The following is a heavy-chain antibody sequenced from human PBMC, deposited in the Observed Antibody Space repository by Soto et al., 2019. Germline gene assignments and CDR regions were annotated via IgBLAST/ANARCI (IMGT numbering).Heavy chain of an antibody. CDR2: ISAYNGNT. CDR3: ASGSRHGELLI. D-gene: IGHD3-10*01. CDR1: GYIFPSYG. Sequence: QAQLVQSGAEVKKPGASVKVSCKASGYIFPSYGISWVRQAPGQGLEWMGWISAYNGNTNYTQKLQGSIIMTTDTATSTADSKQRSIRTEDTAVYNCASGSRHGELLIWGQGTRGTVS. V-gene: IGHV1-18*01. J-gene: IGHJ4*02.